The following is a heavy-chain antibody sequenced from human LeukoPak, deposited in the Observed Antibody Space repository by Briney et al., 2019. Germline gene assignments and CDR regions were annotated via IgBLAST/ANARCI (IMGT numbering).Heavy chain of an antibody. D-gene: IGHD1-26*01. Sequence: PGGSLRLSCAVSGFTFSSYWMSWVRQAPGKGLEWVAYIKQDGSEKYYVDSVKGRFTISRDNAKNSLYLLMNSLRAEDTGVYCCARYHEIIVGATTVDFWGQGTTVTVPS. CDR1: GFTFSSYW. V-gene: IGHV3-7*01. CDR3: ARYHEIIVGATTVDF. J-gene: IGHJ6*02. CDR2: IKQDGSEK.